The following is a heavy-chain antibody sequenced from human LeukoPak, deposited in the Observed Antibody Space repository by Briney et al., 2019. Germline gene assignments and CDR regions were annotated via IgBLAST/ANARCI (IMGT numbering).Heavy chain of an antibody. Sequence: SVKVSCKASGGTFSSYAISWVRQAPGQGLEWMGRIIPIFGTANYAQKFQGRVTITPDESTTTAYMELSSLRSEDTAVYYCARGHDEWSDDYWGQGTLVTVSS. CDR1: GGTFSSYA. CDR2: IIPIFGTA. J-gene: IGHJ4*02. D-gene: IGHD3-3*01. V-gene: IGHV1-69*13. CDR3: ARGHDEWSDDY.